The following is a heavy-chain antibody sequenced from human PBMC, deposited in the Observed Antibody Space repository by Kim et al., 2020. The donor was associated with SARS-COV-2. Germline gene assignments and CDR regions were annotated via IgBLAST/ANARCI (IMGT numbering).Heavy chain of an antibody. J-gene: IGHJ6*02. CDR2: IIPIFGTA. CDR1: GGTFSSYA. Sequence: SVKVSCKASGGTFSSYAISWVRQAPGQGLEWMGGIIPIFGTANYAQKFQGRVTITADESTSTAYMELSSLRSEDTAVYYCAAGGLWFGELFQRPSYYYGMDVWGQGTTVTVSS. D-gene: IGHD3-10*01. V-gene: IGHV1-69*13. CDR3: AAGGLWFGELFQRPSYYYGMDV.